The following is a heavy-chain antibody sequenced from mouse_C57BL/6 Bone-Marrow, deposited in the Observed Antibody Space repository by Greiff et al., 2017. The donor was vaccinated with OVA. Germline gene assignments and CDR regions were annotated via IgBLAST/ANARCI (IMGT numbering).Heavy chain of an antibody. Sequence: DVMLVESGGGLVQPGDSLSLSCAASGFTFTNYYMSWVRQPPGKALEWLAFIRNKPNGSTTEYSASVKGRFTISRDNSQSILYLQMKALRAEDSATYYCARYKGRVAVDYFDYWGQGTALTVSS. V-gene: IGHV7-3*01. CDR1: GFTFTNYY. D-gene: IGHD1-1*01. CDR2: IRNKPNGSTT. CDR3: ARYKGRVAVDYFDY. J-gene: IGHJ2*01.